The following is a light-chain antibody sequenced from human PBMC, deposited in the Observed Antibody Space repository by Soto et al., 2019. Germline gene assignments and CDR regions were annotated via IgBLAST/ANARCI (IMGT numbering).Light chain of an antibody. CDR1: QSISSW. V-gene: IGKV1-5*01. Sequence: DIQMTQSPSPLSASVGDRVTITCRASQSISSWLAWYQQKPGKAPKLLIYDASSLESGVPSRFSGSGSGTEFTLTISSLQPDDFATYYCQQYNSQWTFGQGTKVDIK. J-gene: IGKJ1*01. CDR2: DAS. CDR3: QQYNSQWT.